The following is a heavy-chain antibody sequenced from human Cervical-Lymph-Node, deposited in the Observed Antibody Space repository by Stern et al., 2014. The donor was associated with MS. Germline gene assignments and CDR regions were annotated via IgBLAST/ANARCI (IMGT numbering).Heavy chain of an antibody. Sequence: EVQLVESGAEVKKPGESLKISCKSSGFDFTIYSIGWVRQMPGKGLEWMGIIYPGYSDTKYSTSFQGQVTISADKSISTAYLQWSSLKASDTAMYYCARQTARGDDAFDIWGQGTMVTV. CDR2: IYPGYSDT. J-gene: IGHJ3*02. CDR1: GFDFTIYS. CDR3: ARQTARGDDAFDI. V-gene: IGHV5-51*01. D-gene: IGHD3-10*01.